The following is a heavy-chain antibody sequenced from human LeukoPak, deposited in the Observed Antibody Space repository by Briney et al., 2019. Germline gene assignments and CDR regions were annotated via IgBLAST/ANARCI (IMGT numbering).Heavy chain of an antibody. CDR3: ATREDMDVVVPAGTGWYYYGMDV. CDR2: IIPTFGTA. D-gene: IGHD2-2*01. J-gene: IGHJ6*02. CDR1: EGTFSSYA. Sequence: GASVKVSCKASEGTFSSYAISWVRQAPGQGLEWMGGIIPTFGTANYAQKFQGRVTITADESTSTAYMELSSLRSEDTAVYYCATREDMDVVVPAGTGWYYYGMDVWGQGTTVTVSS. V-gene: IGHV1-69*13.